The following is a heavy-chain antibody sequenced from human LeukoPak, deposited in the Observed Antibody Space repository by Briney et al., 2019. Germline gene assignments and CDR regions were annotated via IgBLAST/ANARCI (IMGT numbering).Heavy chain of an antibody. CDR1: GGSFSGYY. CDR2: INHSGST. Sequence: SETLSLTCAVYGGSFSGYYWSWIRQPPGKGLEWIGEINHSGSTNYNPSLKSRATISVDTSKNQFSLKLSSVTAADTAVYYCARVGSGWYRRTPDYWGQGTLVTVSS. V-gene: IGHV4-34*01. D-gene: IGHD6-19*01. CDR3: ARVGSGWYRRTPDY. J-gene: IGHJ4*02.